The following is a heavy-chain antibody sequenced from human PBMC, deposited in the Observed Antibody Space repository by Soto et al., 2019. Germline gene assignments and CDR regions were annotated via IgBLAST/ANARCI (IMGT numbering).Heavy chain of an antibody. J-gene: IGHJ4*02. Sequence: GSLRLSCAGSGFTFSNYAMSWVRQAPGKGLEWVSGIGASGVGTYYADSVKGRFIISRDDSKNTLHLQMNSLRAEDTAVYYCALRKTGSYFDYWGQGTLVTVSS. CDR2: IGASGVGT. CDR1: GFTFSNYA. D-gene: IGHD1-26*01. V-gene: IGHV3-23*01. CDR3: ALRKTGSYFDY.